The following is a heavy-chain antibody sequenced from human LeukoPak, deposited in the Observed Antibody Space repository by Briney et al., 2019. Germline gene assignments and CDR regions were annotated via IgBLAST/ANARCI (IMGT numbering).Heavy chain of an antibody. V-gene: IGHV3-30*19. CDR3: ARVWRRGSYYAFVY. Sequence: GGSLRLSCAASGFTFSSYGMHWVRQAPGKGLEWVAVISYDGSNKYYADSVKGRFTISRDNSKNTLYLQMNSLRAEDTAVYYCARVWRRGSYYAFVYWGQGTLVTVSS. D-gene: IGHD1-26*01. CDR2: ISYDGSNK. J-gene: IGHJ4*02. CDR1: GFTFSSYG.